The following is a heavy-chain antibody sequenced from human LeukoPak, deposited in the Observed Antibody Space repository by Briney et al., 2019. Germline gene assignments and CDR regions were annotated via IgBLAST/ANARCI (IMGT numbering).Heavy chain of an antibody. D-gene: IGHD3-3*01. V-gene: IGHV4-34*01. CDR3: ARRRTPEWSPTYYYYYYMDV. Sequence: SETLSLTCAVYGGSFSGYYWSWIRQPPWKGLEWIGEITHSGSTNYNPSLKSRVTISVDTSKNQFSLKLSSVTAADTAVYYCARRRTPEWSPTYYYYYYMDVWGKGTTVTVSS. CDR1: GGSFSGYY. CDR2: ITHSGST. J-gene: IGHJ6*03.